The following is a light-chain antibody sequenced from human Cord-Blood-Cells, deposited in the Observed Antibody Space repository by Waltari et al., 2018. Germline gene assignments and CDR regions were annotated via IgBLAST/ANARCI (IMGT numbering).Light chain of an antibody. CDR3: QQYYSYART. CDR2: AAS. Sequence: AIRMIQSPSSLSASTGDRVTITCRASQGISSYLAWYQQKPGKAPKLLIYAASTLQSGVPSRFSGSGSGTDFTLTISCLQSEDFATYYCQQYYSYARTFGQGTKVEIK. CDR1: QGISSY. J-gene: IGKJ1*01. V-gene: IGKV1-8*01.